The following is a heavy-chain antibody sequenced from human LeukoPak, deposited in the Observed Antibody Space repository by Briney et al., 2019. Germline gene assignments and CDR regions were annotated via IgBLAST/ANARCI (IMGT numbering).Heavy chain of an antibody. CDR1: GFTFSIYA. Sequence: GGSLRLSCAASGFTFSIYAMSWVRQAPGKGLEWVSAISGSGVSTYYADSVKGRFTISRGNSKNTLYLQMNSLRAEDTAVYYCARDSRRYSSGWSDYWGQGTLVTVSS. J-gene: IGHJ4*02. CDR3: ARDSRRYSSGWSDY. D-gene: IGHD6-19*01. V-gene: IGHV3-23*01. CDR2: ISGSGVST.